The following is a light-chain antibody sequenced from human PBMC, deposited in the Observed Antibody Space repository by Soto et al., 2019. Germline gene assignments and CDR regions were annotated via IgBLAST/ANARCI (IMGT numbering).Light chain of an antibody. CDR3: SSYTTDSTYV. V-gene: IGLV2-14*01. CDR2: DVS. Sequence: QSALTQPASVSGSPGQSITISCTGTSSDVGGYNYVSWYQEHPGKAPKLMIYDVSNRPSGVSNRFSGSKSGNTASLTISGFQVEDEADYYCSSYTTDSTYVFGTGTKVTVL. CDR1: SSDVGGYNY. J-gene: IGLJ1*01.